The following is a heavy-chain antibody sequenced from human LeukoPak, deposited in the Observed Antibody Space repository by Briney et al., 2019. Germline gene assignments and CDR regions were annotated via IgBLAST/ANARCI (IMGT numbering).Heavy chain of an antibody. CDR2: ISYSGST. D-gene: IGHD6-19*01. V-gene: IGHV4-39*07. Sequence: SETLSLTCTVSGGSISSSSSDYYWGWVRQPPGKGLEWIGSISYSGSTYYNPSLKSRVTMSVDTSKNQFSLKLSSVTAADTAVYYCARVKYSSGWYGDAFDIWGQGTMVTVSS. CDR3: ARVKYSSGWYGDAFDI. CDR1: GGSISSSSSDYY. J-gene: IGHJ3*02.